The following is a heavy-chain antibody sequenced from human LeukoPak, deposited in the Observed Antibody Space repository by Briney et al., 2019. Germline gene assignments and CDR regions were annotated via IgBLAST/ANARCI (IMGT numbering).Heavy chain of an antibody. D-gene: IGHD6-19*01. V-gene: IGHV3-23*01. CDR3: ASESAIAVAGTFTFDY. CDR2: IRGTTDST. CDR1: GFTFSIFA. Sequence: GGSLRLSCAASGFTFSIFAMSWVRQAPEGALEWVSAIRGTTDSTDYADSVKGRFTISRDNSKNTLYLQMSSLRAEDTAVYYCASESAIAVAGTFTFDYWGQGTLVTVSS. J-gene: IGHJ4*02.